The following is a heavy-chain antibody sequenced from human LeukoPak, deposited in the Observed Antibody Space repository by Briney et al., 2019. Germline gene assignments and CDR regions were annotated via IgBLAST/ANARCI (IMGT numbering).Heavy chain of an antibody. D-gene: IGHD2-15*01. Sequence: GRSLRLSCAASGFTFSSYAMHWVRRAPGKGPEWVADVSFDGNNINYADSVKGRFTISRDNSKNTLYLQMNSLKTEDTAVYYCAREAGLLPDFWGQGILVTVSS. CDR1: GFTFSSYA. J-gene: IGHJ4*02. CDR2: VSFDGNNI. CDR3: AREAGLLPDF. V-gene: IGHV3-30-3*01.